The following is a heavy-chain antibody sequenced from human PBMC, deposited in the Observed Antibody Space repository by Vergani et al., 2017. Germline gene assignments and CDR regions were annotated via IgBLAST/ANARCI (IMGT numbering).Heavy chain of an antibody. CDR1: GNSISSGYY. CDR3: ARVPDY. CDR2: IYHSGST. Sequence: QVQLQESGPGLVKPSETLSLTCTVSGNSISSGYYWGWIRQPPGKGLEWIGSIYHSGSTYYNPSLKSRVTISVDTSKNQFSLKLSSVTAADTAVYYCARVPDYWGQGTLVTVSS. J-gene: IGHJ4*02. V-gene: IGHV4-38-2*02.